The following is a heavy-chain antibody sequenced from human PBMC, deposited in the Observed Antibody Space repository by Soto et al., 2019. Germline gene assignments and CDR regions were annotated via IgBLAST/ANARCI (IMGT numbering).Heavy chain of an antibody. D-gene: IGHD2-21*02. Sequence: GGSLRLSCAAAGFTFSSYAMPWVRPAPGKGLEWVSVISRSGGSTYYADSVKGRFTISRDNSKNTLYLQMNSLRAEDTAVYYCAKAICGGDCYPVWYYGMDVWGQGTTVTVSS. V-gene: IGHV3-23*01. CDR3: AKAICGGDCYPVWYYGMDV. J-gene: IGHJ6*02. CDR1: GFTFSSYA. CDR2: ISRSGGST.